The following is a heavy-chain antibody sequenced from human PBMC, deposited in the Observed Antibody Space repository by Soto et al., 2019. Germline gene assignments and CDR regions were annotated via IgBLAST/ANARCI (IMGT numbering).Heavy chain of an antibody. CDR1: GFTFSSYA. Sequence: GGSLRLSCAASGFTFSSYAMSWVRQAPGKGLEWVSAISGSGGSTYYADSVKGRFTISRDNSKNTLYLQMNSLRAEDTAVYYCASLGSTFQRTGTSLSNWGQGTLVTVSS. J-gene: IGHJ4*02. D-gene: IGHD3-9*01. CDR2: ISGSGGST. CDR3: ASLGSTFQRTGTSLSN. V-gene: IGHV3-23*01.